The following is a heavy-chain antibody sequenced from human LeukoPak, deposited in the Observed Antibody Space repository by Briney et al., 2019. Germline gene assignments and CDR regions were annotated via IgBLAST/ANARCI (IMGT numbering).Heavy chain of an antibody. J-gene: IGHJ4*02. CDR3: ARVKAAGTRKRLYFDY. V-gene: IGHV4-39*01. CDR2: IYYSGST. D-gene: IGHD6-13*01. CDR1: GGSISSSSYY. Sequence: SETLSLTCTVSGGSISSSSYYWGWIRQPPGKGLEWIGSIYYSGSTYYNPSLKSRVTISVDTSKNRFSLKLSSVTAADTAVYYCARVKAAGTRKRLYFDYWGQGTLVTVSS.